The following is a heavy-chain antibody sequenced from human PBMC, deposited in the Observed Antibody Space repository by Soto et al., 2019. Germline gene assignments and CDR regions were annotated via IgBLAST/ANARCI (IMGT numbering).Heavy chain of an antibody. J-gene: IGHJ2*01. CDR3: ARPKGTTPAVWYFDL. V-gene: IGHV4-59*08. Sequence: QVQLQESGPGLVKPSETLSLTCTVSGDYISSHYWSWIRQPPGKGLEWIGYVYHSGKTDSNPSLKTRVTMSMDTSKNQIPLSLTSVTAADTAVYYWARPKGTTPAVWYFDLWGRGTRVTVSS. D-gene: IGHD2-2*01. CDR1: GDYISSHY. CDR2: VYHSGKT.